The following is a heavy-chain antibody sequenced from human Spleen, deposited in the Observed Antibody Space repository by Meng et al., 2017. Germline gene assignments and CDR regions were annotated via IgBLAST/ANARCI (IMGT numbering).Heavy chain of an antibody. CDR1: GFTFDDHG. CDR3: AKDGGAGGSYYLDY. D-gene: IGHD1-26*01. V-gene: IGHV3-20*04. CDR2: INWNGGST. Sequence: GGSLRLSCAASGFTFDDHGMSWVRQAPGKGLEWVSDINWNGGSTGYADSVKGRFTISRDNAKNSLYLQMNSLRAEDTALYYCAKDGGAGGSYYLDYWGQGTLVTVSS. J-gene: IGHJ4*02.